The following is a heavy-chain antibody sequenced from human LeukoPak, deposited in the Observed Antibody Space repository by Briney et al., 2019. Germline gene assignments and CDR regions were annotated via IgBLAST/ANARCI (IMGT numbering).Heavy chain of an antibody. Sequence: SETLSXXCAVYGGSXXXXXXXWIRXPPGXXXXXXXEINHSGSXXYNPSLKXXXXXSVXTSKNQFSLKLSSVTAXDTAVYYCARGAPEQLEANWFDPWGQGTLVTVSS. D-gene: IGHD6-13*01. J-gene: IGHJ5*02. V-gene: IGHV4-34*01. CDR1: GGSXXXXX. CDR3: ARGAPEQLEANWFDP. CDR2: INHSGSX.